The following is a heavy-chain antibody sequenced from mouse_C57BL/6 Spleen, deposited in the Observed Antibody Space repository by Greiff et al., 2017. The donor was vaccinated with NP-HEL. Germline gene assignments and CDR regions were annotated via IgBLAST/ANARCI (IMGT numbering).Heavy chain of an antibody. Sequence: VKLVESGAELVRPGASVKLSCKASGYTFTDYYINWVKQRPGQGLEWIARIYPGSGNTYYNEKFKGKATLTAEKSSSTAYMQLSSLTSEDSAVYFCARCGPHWYFDVWGTGTTVTVSS. CDR1: GYTFTDYY. V-gene: IGHV1-76*01. J-gene: IGHJ1*03. CDR3: ARCGPHWYFDV. CDR2: IYPGSGNT.